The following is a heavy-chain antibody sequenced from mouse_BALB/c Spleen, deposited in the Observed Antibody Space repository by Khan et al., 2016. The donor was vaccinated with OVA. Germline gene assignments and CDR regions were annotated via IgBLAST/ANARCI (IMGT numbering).Heavy chain of an antibody. Sequence: QVRLQQSGPELVKPGASVRISCKASGYTFTTYYIHWVRQRPGQGLEWIGWIYPGNINTKYNERFKGKATLTADKSSSTAYIHLSSLTSEDSADYFCARDDYFVGDAMDYWGQGTSVIVSS. CDR3: ARDDYFVGDAMDY. CDR2: IYPGNINT. CDR1: GYTFTTYY. V-gene: IGHV1S56*01. D-gene: IGHD2-4*01. J-gene: IGHJ4*01.